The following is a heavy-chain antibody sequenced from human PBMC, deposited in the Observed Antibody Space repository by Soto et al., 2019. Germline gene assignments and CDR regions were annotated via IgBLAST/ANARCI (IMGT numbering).Heavy chain of an antibody. Sequence: PGGSLRLSCAASGFTFSSYAMSWVRQAPGKGLEWVSAISGSGGSTYYADSVKGRFTISRDNSKNTLYLQMNSLRAEDTAVYYCASGAGRTVISYFWFDPWGQGTLVTVSS. J-gene: IGHJ5*02. D-gene: IGHD3-10*01. CDR2: ISGSGGST. V-gene: IGHV3-23*01. CDR1: GFTFSSYA. CDR3: ASGAGRTVISYFWFDP.